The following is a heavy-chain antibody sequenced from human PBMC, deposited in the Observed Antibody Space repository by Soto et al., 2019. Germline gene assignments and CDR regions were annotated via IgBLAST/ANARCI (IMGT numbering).Heavy chain of an antibody. CDR1: GFTFSNYA. Sequence: EVQLLESGGGLVQPGGSLRLSCAASGFTFSNYAMSWVRQAPGKGLECVSSINSGGSTTYYADSVKGRFTISRDNSKNTRYLQMNSLRAEDTAIYDCARSPTADFWGQGTLVTVSS. CDR3: ARSPTADF. CDR2: INSGGSTT. D-gene: IGHD4-17*01. J-gene: IGHJ4*02. V-gene: IGHV3-23*01.